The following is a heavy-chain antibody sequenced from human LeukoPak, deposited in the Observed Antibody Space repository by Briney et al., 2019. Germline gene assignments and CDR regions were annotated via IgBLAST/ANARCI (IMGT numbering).Heavy chain of an antibody. D-gene: IGHD6-13*01. Sequence: SETLSLTCAVYGGPFSGYYWSWIRQPPGKGLEWIGEINHSGSTNYNPSLKSRVTISVDTSKNQFSLKLSSVTAADTAVYYCARHRFIAIAAAGLRKNWFDPWGQGTLVTVSS. CDR2: INHSGST. V-gene: IGHV4-34*01. CDR3: ARHRFIAIAAAGLRKNWFDP. CDR1: GGPFSGYY. J-gene: IGHJ5*02.